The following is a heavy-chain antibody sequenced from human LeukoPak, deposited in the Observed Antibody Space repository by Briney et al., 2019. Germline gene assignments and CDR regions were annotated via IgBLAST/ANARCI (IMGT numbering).Heavy chain of an antibody. V-gene: IGHV1-46*03. Sequence: AASVKVSCKASGYTFTSYYMHWVRQAPGQGLEWMGIINPSGGSTSYAQKFQGRVTMTRDTSTSTAYMELSSLRSEDTAVYYCARDGTPGWNTLGNRWFDPWGQGTLVTVSS. CDR1: GYTFTSYY. J-gene: IGHJ5*02. D-gene: IGHD1/OR15-1a*01. CDR2: INPSGGST. CDR3: ARDGTPGWNTLGNRWFDP.